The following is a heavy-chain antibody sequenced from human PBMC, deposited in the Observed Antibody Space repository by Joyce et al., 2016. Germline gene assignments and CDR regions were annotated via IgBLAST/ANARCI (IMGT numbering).Heavy chain of an antibody. J-gene: IGHJ6*03. CDR2: VDPEDDET. Sequence: EVQLVQSGAEVKKPGATVKISCKVSGTTSTDYYMHWVKQAPGKGLELMRLVDPEDDETLYAEKFQSRVTITAGTSTDTAYMELSSLRSEDTAVYYCATVDYYYGSGTPRDYYYYMDVWGKGTTVTVSS. D-gene: IGHD3-10*01. CDR3: ATVDYYYGSGTPRDYYYYMDV. V-gene: IGHV1-69-2*01. CDR1: GTTSTDYY.